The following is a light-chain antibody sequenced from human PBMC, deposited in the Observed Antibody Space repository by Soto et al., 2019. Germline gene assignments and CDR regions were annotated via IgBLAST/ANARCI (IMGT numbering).Light chain of an antibody. J-gene: IGKJ5*01. CDR3: QQRSNWPIT. V-gene: IGKV3-11*01. CDR2: DAS. Sequence: ETVLTQSPATLSLSPGERGTLSCRASQSISSDLAWYHQRPGQAPRLLIYDASNRATGIPARFSGSGSGTDFTLTISSLEPEDFAVYYCQQRSNWPITFGQGTRLEIK. CDR1: QSISSD.